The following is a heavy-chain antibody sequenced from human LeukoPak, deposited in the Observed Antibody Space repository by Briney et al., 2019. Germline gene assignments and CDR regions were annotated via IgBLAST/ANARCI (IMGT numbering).Heavy chain of an antibody. D-gene: IGHD3-3*01. Sequence: PGGSLRLSCAASGFTISSYDMNWVRQAPGKGLEWVALISYGGTSKYYADSVKGRFAISIDNSKNTLYLEMNSLRVDDTAIYYCARGVFWMSTVSCRPPDEFWGQGTLVTVSS. CDR3: ARGVFWMSTVSCRPPDEF. CDR1: GFTISSYD. J-gene: IGHJ4*02. CDR2: ISYGGTSK. V-gene: IGHV3-33*05.